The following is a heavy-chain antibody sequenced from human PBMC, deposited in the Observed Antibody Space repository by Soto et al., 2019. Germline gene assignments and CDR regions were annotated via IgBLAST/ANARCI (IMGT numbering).Heavy chain of an antibody. CDR3: ARVGNGGVVGGYSSSWSLNY. Sequence: QVQLVESGGGVVQPGRSLRLSCAASGFTFSSYGMHWVRQAPGKGLEWVAVIWYDGSNKYYADSVKGRFTISRENSKNTLYLQMNSLRAEDTAVYYCARVGNGGVVGGYSSSWSLNYWGQGTLVTVSS. D-gene: IGHD6-13*01. CDR2: IWYDGSNK. CDR1: GFTFSSYG. V-gene: IGHV3-33*01. J-gene: IGHJ4*02.